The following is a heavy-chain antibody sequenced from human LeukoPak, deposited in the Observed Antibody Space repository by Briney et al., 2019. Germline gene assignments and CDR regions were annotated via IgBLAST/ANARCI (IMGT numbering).Heavy chain of an antibody. J-gene: IGHJ5*02. V-gene: IGHV1-46*01. CDR1: GYTFTSYY. CDR3: ARAFPHRRLMDTTMNQHWFDP. D-gene: IGHD5-18*01. CDR2: INPSGGNT. Sequence: GASVKVSCKASGYTFTSYYMHWVRQAPGQGLEWMGIINPSGGNTNYVQKFQGRLTMTRDMSTGTVYMELSSLRYEDTAMYYCARAFPHRRLMDTTMNQHWFDPWAREPWSPSPQ.